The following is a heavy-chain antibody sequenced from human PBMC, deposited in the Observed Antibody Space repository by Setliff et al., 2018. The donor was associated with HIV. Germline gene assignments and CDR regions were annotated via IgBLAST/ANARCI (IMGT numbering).Heavy chain of an antibody. V-gene: IGHV1-18*01. J-gene: IGHJ4*02. D-gene: IGHD3-22*01. CDR3: ATYHYYDSSAYFIDLYYFDY. CDR1: GYTFTSYV. CDR2: ISAYNGNT. Sequence: SVKVSCKASGYTFTSYVISWVRQAPGQGPEWMGWISAYNGNTNHAQKLQGRVTMTTDTSTSTAYMELRSLRSEDTAVYYCATYHYYDSSAYFIDLYYFDYWGQGTLVTVSS.